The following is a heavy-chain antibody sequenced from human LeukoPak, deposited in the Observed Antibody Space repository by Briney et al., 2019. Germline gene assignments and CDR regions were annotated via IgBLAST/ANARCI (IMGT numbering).Heavy chain of an antibody. CDR3: IRDVLDDYCLDY. J-gene: IGHJ4*02. Sequence: PRGSPALSCAASGFSFSSYSMNWVRQAPEKGLEWVSSINTDSRLMSYAQSVKGRFTISRDTARNSLYLQINSLRAEDTGVYFRIRDVLDDYCLDYWGAGDLV. D-gene: IGHD3-16*01. CDR2: INTDSRLM. V-gene: IGHV3-21*01. CDR1: GFSFSSYS.